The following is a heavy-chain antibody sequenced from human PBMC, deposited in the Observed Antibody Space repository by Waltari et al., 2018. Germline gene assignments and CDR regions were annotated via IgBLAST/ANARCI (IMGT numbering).Heavy chain of an antibody. V-gene: IGHV4-39*07. CDR2: IYFRGST. CDR3: ARVRRSAYYFDY. Sequence: QLQLQESGPGLVKPSETLSLTCTVSGGSISSSSYYWGWIRQPPGNGLDWIGNIYFRGSTYYNPSLKSRITISVDTSKNQFSLKLSSVTAADTAVYYCARVRRSAYYFDYWGQGTLVTVSS. CDR1: GGSISSSSYY. J-gene: IGHJ4*02.